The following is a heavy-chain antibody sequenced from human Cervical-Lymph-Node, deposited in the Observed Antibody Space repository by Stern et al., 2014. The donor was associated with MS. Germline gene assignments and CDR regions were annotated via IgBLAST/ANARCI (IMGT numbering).Heavy chain of an antibody. J-gene: IGHJ4*02. CDR1: GYTFTSYY. V-gene: IGHV1-46*01. D-gene: IGHD5-12*01. CDR2: INPSGGST. Sequence: MQLVESGAEVKKPGASVKVSCKASGYTFTSYYMHWVRQAPGQGLEWMGIINPSGGSTSYAQKFQGRVTMTRDTSTSTVYMELRSLRSEDTAVYFWAREAYYRGYEGWGQGTLVTVSS. CDR3: AREAYYRGYEG.